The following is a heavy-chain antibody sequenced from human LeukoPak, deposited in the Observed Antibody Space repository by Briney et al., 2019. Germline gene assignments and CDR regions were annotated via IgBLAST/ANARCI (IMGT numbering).Heavy chain of an antibody. D-gene: IGHD4/OR15-4a*01. CDR1: GGSISAFS. CDR2: IFHTGST. J-gene: IGHJ5*02. Sequence: SETLSLTCSVSGGSISAFSWSWIRQPPGKGLEWVGYIFHTGSTNCNPSLKRRVTISMDTSTNQVSLNLTSVTAADTAMYYCARGTMAAGFDPWGQGTLVTVSS. CDR3: ARGTMAAGFDP. V-gene: IGHV4-59*01.